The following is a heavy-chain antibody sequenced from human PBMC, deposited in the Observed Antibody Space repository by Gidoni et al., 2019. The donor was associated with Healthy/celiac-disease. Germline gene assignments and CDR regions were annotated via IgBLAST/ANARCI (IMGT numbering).Heavy chain of an antibody. V-gene: IGHV3-15*01. D-gene: IGHD6-19*01. Sequence: EVQLVESGGGLVKPGGSLRLSCAASGFTFSNAWMSWVRQAPGKGLEWVGRIKSKTDGGTTDYAAPVKGRFTISRDDSKNTLYLQMNSLKTEDTAVYYCTTYYVAAHYYFDYWGQGTLVTVSS. CDR1: GFTFSNAW. CDR3: TTYYVAAHYYFDY. CDR2: IKSKTDGGTT. J-gene: IGHJ4*02.